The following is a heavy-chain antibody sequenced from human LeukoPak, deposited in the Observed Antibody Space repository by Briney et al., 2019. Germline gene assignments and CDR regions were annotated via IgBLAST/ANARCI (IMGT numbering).Heavy chain of an antibody. CDR1: GGSISSGGYS. D-gene: IGHD3-9*01. CDR2: IYHSGST. V-gene: IGHV4-30-2*01. CDR3: ARDRKYDILTGYHTGDAFDI. J-gene: IGHJ3*02. Sequence: SETLSLTCAVSGGSISSGGYSWSWIRQPPGKGLEWIGYIYHSGSTYYNPSLKSRVTISVDRSKNQFSLKLSSVTAADTAVYYCARDRKYDILTGYHTGDAFDIWGQGTMVTVSS.